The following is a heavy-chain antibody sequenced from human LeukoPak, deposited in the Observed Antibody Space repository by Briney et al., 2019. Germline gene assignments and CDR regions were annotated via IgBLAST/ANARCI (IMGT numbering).Heavy chain of an antibody. D-gene: IGHD2-2*01. CDR1: GFTFSSYG. Sequence: GGSLRLSCAASGFTFSSYGMHWVRQAPGKGLEWVAVISYDGSNKYYADSVKGRFTISRDNSKNTLYLQMNSLRAEDTAVYYCAKDQYQLLPPYYYYGMDVWGQGTTVTVSS. CDR3: AKDQYQLLPPYYYYGMDV. J-gene: IGHJ6*02. V-gene: IGHV3-30*18. CDR2: ISYDGSNK.